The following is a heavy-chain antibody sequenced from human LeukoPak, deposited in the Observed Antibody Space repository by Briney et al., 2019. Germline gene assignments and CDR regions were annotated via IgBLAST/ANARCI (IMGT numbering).Heavy chain of an antibody. J-gene: IGHJ4*02. CDR2: ISSSGTYI. CDR3: VRGQDFWSVYWDH. Sequence: PGGSLRLSCAASGFTFTNYAMSWVRQAPGKGLEWVSSISSSGTYIYYADSVKGRFTISRDNAKNSLSLQMNSLRAEDTAVYYCVRGQDFWSVYWDHWGQGTLVTVSS. CDR1: GFTFTNYA. V-gene: IGHV3-21*01. D-gene: IGHD3-3*01.